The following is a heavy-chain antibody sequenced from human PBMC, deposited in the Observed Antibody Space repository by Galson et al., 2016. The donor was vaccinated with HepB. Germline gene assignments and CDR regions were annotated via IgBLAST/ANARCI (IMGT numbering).Heavy chain of an antibody. D-gene: IGHD3-10*01. J-gene: IGHJ4*02. Sequence: SCAASGFTFSTYSMNWVRQAPGKGLEWVSCITSGSTTIYDADSVTGRFTISRDDARNSLYLQMSSLRDEDTAVYYCARDRYGSGTNYLDLWGQGALVTVSS. CDR3: ARDRYGSGTNYLDL. CDR1: GFTFSTYS. CDR2: ITSGSTTI. V-gene: IGHV3-48*02.